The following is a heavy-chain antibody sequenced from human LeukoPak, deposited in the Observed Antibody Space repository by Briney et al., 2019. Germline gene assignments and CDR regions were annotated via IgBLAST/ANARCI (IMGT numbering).Heavy chain of an antibody. CDR1: GGTFSSYA. J-gene: IGHJ4*02. Sequence: ASVKVSCKASGGTFSSYAISWVRQAPGQGLEWMGGFDPEDGETIYAQKFQGRVTMTEDTSTDTAYMELSSLRSEDTAVYYCATDRAYSYGFDYWGQGTLVTVSS. V-gene: IGHV1-24*01. D-gene: IGHD5-18*01. CDR2: FDPEDGET. CDR3: ATDRAYSYGFDY.